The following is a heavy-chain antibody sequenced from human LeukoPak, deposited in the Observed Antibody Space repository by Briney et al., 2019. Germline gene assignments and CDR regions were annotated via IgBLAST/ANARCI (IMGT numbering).Heavy chain of an antibody. CDR3: ARAFRARYFDL. CDR2: IYYSGST. Sequence: SQTLSLTCTVSGGSISSGGYYWSWIRQHPGKGLEWIGYIYYSGSTYYNPSLKGRVTISVDTSKDQFSLKLSSVTAAHTPVYYCARAFRARYFDLWGRGSLVTVSS. V-gene: IGHV4-31*03. J-gene: IGHJ2*01. D-gene: IGHD2/OR15-2a*01. CDR1: GGSISSGGYY.